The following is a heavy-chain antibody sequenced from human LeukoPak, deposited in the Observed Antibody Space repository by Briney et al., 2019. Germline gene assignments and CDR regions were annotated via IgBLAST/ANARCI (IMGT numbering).Heavy chain of an antibody. D-gene: IGHD6-13*01. CDR1: GFIFSSYA. CDR2: ISVSDTT. J-gene: IGHJ4*02. Sequence: GGSLRLSCAASGFIFSSYAMSWVRQAPGKGLEWISAISVSDTTYYADSVKGRFAISRDNSKNTLYLQMNSLRAEDTAVYYCALSGGSNWYGLECWGQGTLVTVSS. V-gene: IGHV3-23*01. CDR3: ALSGGSNWYGLEC.